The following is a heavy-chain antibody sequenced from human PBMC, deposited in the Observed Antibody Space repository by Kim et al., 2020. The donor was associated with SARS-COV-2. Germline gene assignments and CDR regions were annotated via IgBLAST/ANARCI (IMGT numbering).Heavy chain of an antibody. J-gene: IGHJ6*02. CDR2: IYPGDSDT. CDR1: GYSFTSYW. V-gene: IGHV5-51*01. Sequence: GESLKISCKGSGYSFTSYWIGWVRQMPGKGLEWMGIIYPGDSDTRYSPSFQGQVTISADKSISTAYLQWSSLKASDTAMYYCARLRRPALAPRGGMDVWGQGTTVTVSS. CDR3: ARLRRPALAPRGGMDV.